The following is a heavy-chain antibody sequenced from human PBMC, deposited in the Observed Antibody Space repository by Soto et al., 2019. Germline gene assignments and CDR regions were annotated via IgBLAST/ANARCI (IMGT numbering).Heavy chain of an antibody. D-gene: IGHD5-12*01. V-gene: IGHV1-69*13. CDR2: IVPVFGRP. CDR3: AREGSGYNF. J-gene: IGHJ4*02. Sequence: ASVKVSCKASGGSFSNLGISLVRQDPGQGLEWMGGIVPVFGRPNYAQRFRGRLTITADESTSTGYMELISLRSDDTAVYYCAREGSGYNFWGQGTQVTVSS. CDR1: GGSFSNLG.